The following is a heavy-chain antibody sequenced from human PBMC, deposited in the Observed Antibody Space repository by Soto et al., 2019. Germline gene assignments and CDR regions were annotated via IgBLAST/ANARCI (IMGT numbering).Heavy chain of an antibody. V-gene: IGHV3-30-3*01. CDR1: GFTFSSYA. CDR2: ISYDGSNK. J-gene: IGHJ5*02. Sequence: PGGSLRLSCAASGFTFSSYAMHWVRQAPGKGLEWVAVISYDGSNKYYADSVKGRFTISRDNSKNTLYLQMNSLRAEDTAVYYCASLGPIVVVPVDRRFDPWGQGTLVTVSS. CDR3: ASLGPIVVVPVDRRFDP. D-gene: IGHD2-2*01.